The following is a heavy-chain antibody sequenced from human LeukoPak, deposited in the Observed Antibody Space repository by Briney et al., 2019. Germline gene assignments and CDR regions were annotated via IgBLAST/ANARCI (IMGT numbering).Heavy chain of an antibody. Sequence: PGGSLRLSCIASTFAFRTYGMHWVRQAPGKGLEWVAVISYDGSNKYYADSVKGRFTISRDNSKNTLYLQMNSLRAEDTAVYYCARDSFYGGVAFDYWGQGTLVTVSS. D-gene: IGHD2-8*02. J-gene: IGHJ4*02. CDR2: ISYDGSNK. CDR3: ARDSFYGGVAFDY. CDR1: TFAFRTYG. V-gene: IGHV3-30*19.